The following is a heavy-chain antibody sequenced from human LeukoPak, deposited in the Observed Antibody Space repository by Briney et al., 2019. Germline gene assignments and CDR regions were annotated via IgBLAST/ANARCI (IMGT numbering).Heavy chain of an antibody. Sequence: SQTLSLTCTVSNAFITSGSYYWTWIRQSAGKGLEWIGHIYTNGSTTYNPSLKSRVTVSVDTSKNQFSLKLTSVTAADTAVYYCATFLEASGSYYYYYMDVWGKGTTDTVSS. CDR2: IYTNGST. CDR1: NAFITSGSYY. CDR3: ATFLEASGSYYYYYMDV. D-gene: IGHD3-10*01. V-gene: IGHV4-61*09. J-gene: IGHJ6*03.